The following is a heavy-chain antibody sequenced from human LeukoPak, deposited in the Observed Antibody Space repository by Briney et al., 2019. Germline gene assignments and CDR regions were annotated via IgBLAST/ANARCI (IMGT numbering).Heavy chain of an antibody. Sequence: GGSLRLSCAGSGFTFSRYNLNWFRQAPGKGLERVSSISGRSNHIFYAGSVKGRFTISRDNAKNSLYLQMNSLGAEGTAVYYCARGSEWEPLYYFDYWGQGNLVTVSS. D-gene: IGHD1-26*01. CDR3: ARGSEWEPLYYFDY. J-gene: IGHJ4*02. CDR1: GFTFSRYN. V-gene: IGHV3-21*01. CDR2: ISGRSNHI.